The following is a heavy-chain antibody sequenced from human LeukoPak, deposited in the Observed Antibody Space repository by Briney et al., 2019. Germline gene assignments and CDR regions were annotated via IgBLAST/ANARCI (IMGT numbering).Heavy chain of an antibody. CDR1: GGSISSHY. J-gene: IGHJ4*02. Sequence: SETLSLTCTVSGGSISSHYWSWIRQPPGKGLEWIGYIYYSGSTNYNPSRKSRVTISVDPSKNQLSLKLSSVTAADTAVYYCARARDGYKNRYYFDYWGQGTLVTVSS. V-gene: IGHV4-59*11. CDR2: IYYSGST. CDR3: ARARDGYKNRYYFDY. D-gene: IGHD5-24*01.